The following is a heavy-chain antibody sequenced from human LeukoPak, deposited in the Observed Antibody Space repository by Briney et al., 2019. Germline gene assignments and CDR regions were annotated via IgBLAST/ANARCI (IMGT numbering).Heavy chain of an antibody. CDR1: GGSFSGYY. V-gene: IGHV4-34*01. CDR3: ARHCPRVADYDILTGGIDY. CDR2: INHSGST. J-gene: IGHJ4*02. Sequence: SETLSLTCAVYGGSFSGYYWTWIRQPPGKGLEWIGEINHSGSTNYNPSLKSRVTISLDTSKNQFSLKLTSVTAADTAVYYCARHCPRVADYDILTGGIDYWGQGTLVTVSS. D-gene: IGHD3-9*01.